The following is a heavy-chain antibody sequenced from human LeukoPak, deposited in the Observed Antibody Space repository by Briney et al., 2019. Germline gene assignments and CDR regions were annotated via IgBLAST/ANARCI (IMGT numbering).Heavy chain of an antibody. Sequence: GSLRLSCEGSAFIFSGHWMNWVRQPPGKGLEWIGEINHSGSTNYNPSLKSRVTISVDTFKNQFSLKLSSVTAADTAVYYCAREASSKRTNWFDPWGQGTLVTVSS. CDR3: AREASSKRTNWFDP. V-gene: IGHV4-4*02. D-gene: IGHD1-26*01. CDR1: AFIFSGHW. CDR2: INHSGST. J-gene: IGHJ5*02.